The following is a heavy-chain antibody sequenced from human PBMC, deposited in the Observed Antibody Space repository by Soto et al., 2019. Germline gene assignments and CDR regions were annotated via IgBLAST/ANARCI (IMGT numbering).Heavy chain of an antibody. CDR2: IGAGGGNT. V-gene: IGHV3-23*01. CDR3: AKGDTTTLGDAFDI. Sequence: EVQLLESGGGLVQPGGSLRLSCAASRFTFSNYAMNWVRQAPGKGLEWVSGIGAGGGNTYYADSVKGRFTISRDNSKITLYLQMSSLRAEDTAVYYCAKGDTTTLGDAFDIWGQGTMVTVSS. D-gene: IGHD3-16*01. J-gene: IGHJ3*02. CDR1: RFTFSNYA.